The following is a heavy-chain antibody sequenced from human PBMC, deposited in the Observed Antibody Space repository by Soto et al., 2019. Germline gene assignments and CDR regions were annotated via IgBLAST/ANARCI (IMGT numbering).Heavy chain of an antibody. CDR3: ARGNELGYCSSTSCYDWFDP. J-gene: IGHJ5*02. V-gene: IGHV4-34*01. CDR2: INHSGST. D-gene: IGHD2-2*01. CDR1: GGSFSGYY. Sequence: SETLSLTCAVYGGSFSGYYWSWIRQPPGKGLEWIGEINHSGSTNYNPSLKSRVTISVDTSKNQFSLKLSSVTAADTAVYYCARGNELGYCSSTSCYDWFDPWGQGTLVTVSS.